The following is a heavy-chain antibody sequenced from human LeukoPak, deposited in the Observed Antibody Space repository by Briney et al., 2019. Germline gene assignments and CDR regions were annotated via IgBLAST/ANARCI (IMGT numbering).Heavy chain of an antibody. CDR3: AKDRVFCSGGSCRDDAFDI. CDR2: ISSSGSTI. CDR1: GFTFSSYG. D-gene: IGHD2-15*01. J-gene: IGHJ3*02. Sequence: GGSLRLSCAASGFTFSSYGMNWVRQAPGKGLEWVSYISSSGSTIYYADSVKGRFTISRDNAKNSLYLQMNSLRAEDTAVYYCAKDRVFCSGGSCRDDAFDIWGQGTMVTVSS. V-gene: IGHV3-48*03.